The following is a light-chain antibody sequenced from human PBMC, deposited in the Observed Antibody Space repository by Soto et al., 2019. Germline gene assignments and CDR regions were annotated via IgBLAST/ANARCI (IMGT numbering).Light chain of an antibody. CDR1: SSDVGGHNY. CDR2: DVS. Sequence: QSVLTQPASVSGSPGQSITISCTGTSSDVGGHNYVSWYQQHPGKAPKLMIYDVSNRPSGVSNRFSGSKSGNTASLTISGLQAEDEADYYCSSHTSSSTYYVFGTGTKVTVL. J-gene: IGLJ1*01. CDR3: SSHTSSSTYYV. V-gene: IGLV2-14*01.